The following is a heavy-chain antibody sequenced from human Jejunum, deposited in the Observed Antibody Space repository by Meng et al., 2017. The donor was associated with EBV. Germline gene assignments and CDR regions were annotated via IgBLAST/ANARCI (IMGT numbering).Heavy chain of an antibody. CDR2: IRNKVNSYTT. CDR1: GLPFSDDY. CDR3: AQVGVPAAEGGH. Sequence: EAHAVEAGGGVVPPGGSRRLSLGPIGLPFSDDYREWVRQAPGKGLEWLGRIRNKVNSYTTQYAASVKGRFTISRDDSKNSLYLQMNSLKTEDTAVYYCAQVGVPAAEGGHWGQGTLVTVSS. V-gene: IGHV3-72*01. J-gene: IGHJ4*02. D-gene: IGHD2-2*01.